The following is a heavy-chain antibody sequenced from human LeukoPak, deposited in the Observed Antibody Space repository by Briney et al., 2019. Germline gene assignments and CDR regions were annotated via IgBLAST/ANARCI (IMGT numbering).Heavy chain of an antibody. CDR3: ARAEDIVATIFDY. D-gene: IGHD5-12*01. Sequence: PSETLSLTCTVSGGSISSYYWSWIRQPPGKGLEWIGYIYYSGSTNYNPSLKSRVTISVDTSKNQFSLKLSSVTAADTAVYCCARAEDIVATIFDYWGQGTLVTVSS. CDR2: IYYSGST. J-gene: IGHJ4*02. CDR1: GGSISSYY. V-gene: IGHV4-59*01.